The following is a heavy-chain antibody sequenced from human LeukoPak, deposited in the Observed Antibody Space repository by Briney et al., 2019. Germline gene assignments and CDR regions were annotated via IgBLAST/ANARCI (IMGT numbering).Heavy chain of an antibody. D-gene: IGHD6-25*01. V-gene: IGHV4-4*02. Sequence: PSETLSLTCAVSGIGNKYWWTWVRQPPGKGLEWIGEIHDSGTTNYNTSLRSRVIISLDTSKNQLSLKLNSMTAADTAVYYCASRTGVSGPSWGQGALVTVSS. J-gene: IGHJ5*02. CDR1: GIGNKYW. CDR3: ASRTGVSGPS. CDR2: IHDSGTT.